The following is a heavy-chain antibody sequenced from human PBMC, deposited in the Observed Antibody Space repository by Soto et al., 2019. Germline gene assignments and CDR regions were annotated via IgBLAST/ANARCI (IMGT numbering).Heavy chain of an antibody. V-gene: IGHV3-11*05. CDR2: ISSSGRHT. J-gene: IGHJ4*02. Sequence: QVLLVESGGGLVKPGGSLRLSCAASGFTFSDYYMSWIRQAPGKGLEWVSHISSSGRHTNYADSVKGRFTISRDNARNSLYLQMNSLRAEDRAVYYCARHRGNVYSDYWGEGTVVTVSS. CDR3: ARHRGNVYSDY. CDR1: GFTFSDYY. D-gene: IGHD1-1*01.